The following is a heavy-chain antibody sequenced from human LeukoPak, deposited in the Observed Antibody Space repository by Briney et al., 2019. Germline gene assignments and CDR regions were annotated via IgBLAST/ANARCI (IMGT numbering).Heavy chain of an antibody. J-gene: IGHJ5*02. Sequence: PSETLSLTCTVSGGSISSFFWSWIRQPPGEGLEWIGHIFYTGRTTYSPSLKSRVTISIDTSKNQFSLKLSSVTAADTAVYYCARALSRTYWFDPWGQGTLVTVSS. D-gene: IGHD2/OR15-2a*01. CDR1: GGSISSFF. V-gene: IGHV4-59*01. CDR3: ARALSRTYWFDP. CDR2: IFYTGRT.